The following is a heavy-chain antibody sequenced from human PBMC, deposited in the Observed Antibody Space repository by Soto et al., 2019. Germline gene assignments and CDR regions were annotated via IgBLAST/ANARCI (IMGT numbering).Heavy chain of an antibody. CDR3: ARDRGSWTYYGMDV. CDR1: GGSISSYY. CDR2: IYYSGST. V-gene: IGHV4-59*01. Sequence: QVQLQESGPGLVKPSETLSLTCTVSGGSISSYYWSWIRQPPGKGLEWIGYIYYSGSTNYNPSLKSRVTISVDTSKNQFSLKLSSVTAADTAVYYCARDRGSWTYYGMDVWGQGTTVTVSS. D-gene: IGHD6-13*01. J-gene: IGHJ6*02.